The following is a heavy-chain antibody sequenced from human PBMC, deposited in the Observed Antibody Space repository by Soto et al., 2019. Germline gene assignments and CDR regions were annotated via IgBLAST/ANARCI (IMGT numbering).Heavy chain of an antibody. CDR2: INGDGTTT. D-gene: IGHD2-8*01. CDR1: GFTFSRHW. V-gene: IGHV3-74*01. CDR3: ARDGDVILVVHGTVDDGLDV. Sequence: PGGSLRLSCAASGFTFSRHWMHWVRQSPGKALEWVSRINGDGTTTTYADSVKGRFTVSRDNAKNALYLQMNSLRAEDTAVYYCARDGDVILVVHGTVDDGLDVWGQGTTVTVSS. J-gene: IGHJ6*02.